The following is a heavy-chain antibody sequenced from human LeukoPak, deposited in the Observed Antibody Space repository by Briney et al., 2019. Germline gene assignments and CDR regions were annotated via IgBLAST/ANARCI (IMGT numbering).Heavy chain of an antibody. D-gene: IGHD3-22*01. J-gene: IGHJ3*02. CDR1: GFTFSSYA. V-gene: IGHV3-30-3*01. CDR3: ARVVGRITMIFDAFDI. CDR2: ISYDGSNK. Sequence: GGSLRLSCAASGFTFSSYAMHWVRQAPGKGLEWVAVISYDGSNKYYADSVKGRFTISRDNSKNTLYLQMNSLRAEDTAVYYCARVVGRITMIFDAFDIWGQGTMVTVSS.